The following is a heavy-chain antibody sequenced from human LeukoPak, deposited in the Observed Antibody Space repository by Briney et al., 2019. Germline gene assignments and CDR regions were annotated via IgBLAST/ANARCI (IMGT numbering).Heavy chain of an antibody. CDR2: ISAYNGNT. CDR3: ARDQERSNNWFDP. J-gene: IGHJ5*02. CDR1: GYTFTRYG. V-gene: IGHV1-18*04. D-gene: IGHD3-10*01. Sequence: GASVKVSFKTSGYTFTRYGINWVRQAPGQGLEWMGWISAYNGNTNSAQTFQGRVTLTTHTSTSTAYMERRSLRADDTAVYYCARDQERSNNWFDPRGQGTLVTLSS.